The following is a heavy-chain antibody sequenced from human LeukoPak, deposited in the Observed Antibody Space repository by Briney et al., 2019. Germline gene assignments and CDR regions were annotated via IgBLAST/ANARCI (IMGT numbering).Heavy chain of an antibody. Sequence: SVKVSCKASGGTFSSYAISWVRQAPGQGLEWMGRIIPIFGTANYAQKFQGRVTITADESTSTAYMELSSLRSEDTAVYYCARALGYCSGGSCYSPRPFDYWGQGTLVTVSS. D-gene: IGHD2-15*01. CDR3: ARALGYCSGGSCYSPRPFDY. J-gene: IGHJ4*02. CDR1: GGTFSSYA. CDR2: IIPIFGTA. V-gene: IGHV1-69*13.